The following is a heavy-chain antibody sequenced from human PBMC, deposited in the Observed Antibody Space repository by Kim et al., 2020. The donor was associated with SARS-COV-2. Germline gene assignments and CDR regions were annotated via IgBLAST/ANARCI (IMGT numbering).Heavy chain of an antibody. V-gene: IGHV4-31*03. CDR3: ARGPIGYCSSTSCPRTYSSGWYGGVDC. CDR1: GGSISSGGYY. D-gene: IGHD2-2*03. J-gene: IGHJ4*02. Sequence: SETLSLTCTVSGGSISSGGYYWSWIRQHPGKGLEWIGYIYYSGSTYYNPSLKSRVTISVDTSKNQFSLKLSSVTAADTAVYYCARGPIGYCSSTSCPRTYSSGWYGGVDCWGQGALGTVSS. CDR2: IYYSGST.